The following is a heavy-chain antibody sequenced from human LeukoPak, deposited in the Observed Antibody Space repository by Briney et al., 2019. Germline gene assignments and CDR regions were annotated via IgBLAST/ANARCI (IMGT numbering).Heavy chain of an antibody. D-gene: IGHD1-1*01. J-gene: IGHJ6*02. Sequence: ASVKVSCKASGYTFTGYYMHWVRQAPGQGLEWTGWISPNSGGTNYAQKFQGRVTMTRDTSISTAYMELSRLRSDDTAVYYCARERGAERRVRYGMDVWGQGTTVTVSS. CDR2: ISPNSGGT. CDR3: ARERGAERRVRYGMDV. CDR1: GYTFTGYY. V-gene: IGHV1-2*02.